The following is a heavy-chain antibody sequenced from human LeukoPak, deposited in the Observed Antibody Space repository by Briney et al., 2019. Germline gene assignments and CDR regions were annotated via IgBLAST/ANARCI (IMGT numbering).Heavy chain of an antibody. CDR2: IYYTGST. Sequence: PSETLSLTCTVSGGSISSYYWTWLRQPPAMGLEWIGYIYYTGSTNYNPSLMSRITMSVDTSKNQFSLKLTSVTAADAAVYYCARGMTVFGVVIPDYWGQGTLVTVSS. D-gene: IGHD3-3*01. CDR3: ARGMTVFGVVIPDY. V-gene: IGHV4-59*01. CDR1: GGSISSYY. J-gene: IGHJ4*02.